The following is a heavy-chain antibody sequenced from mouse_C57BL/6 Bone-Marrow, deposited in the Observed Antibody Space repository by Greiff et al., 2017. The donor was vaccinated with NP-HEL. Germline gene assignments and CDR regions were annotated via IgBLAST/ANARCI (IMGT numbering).Heavy chain of an antibody. D-gene: IGHD4-1*01. CDR3: TTGELRYYFDY. CDR2: IDPENGDT. CDR1: GFNIKDDY. J-gene: IGHJ2*01. V-gene: IGHV14-4*01. Sequence: EVKVVESGAELVRPGASVKLSCTASGFNIKDDYMHWVKQRPEQGLEWIGWIDPENGDTEYASKFQGKATITADTSSNTAYLQLSSLTSEDTAVYYCTTGELRYYFDYWGQGTTLTVSS.